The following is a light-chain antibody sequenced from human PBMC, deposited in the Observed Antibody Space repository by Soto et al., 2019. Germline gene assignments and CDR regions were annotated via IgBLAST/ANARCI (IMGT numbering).Light chain of an antibody. CDR2: DAS. CDR1: QSISSW. V-gene: IGKV1-5*01. Sequence: DIQMTQSPSTLSASVRDRVTITCRASQSISSWLAWYQQKPGKAPKLLIYDASSLQSGVPSRFSGSESGTEFTLTISTLQPDDFATYYCQQYNDYPWTFGQGTKVDIK. CDR3: QQYNDYPWT. J-gene: IGKJ1*01.